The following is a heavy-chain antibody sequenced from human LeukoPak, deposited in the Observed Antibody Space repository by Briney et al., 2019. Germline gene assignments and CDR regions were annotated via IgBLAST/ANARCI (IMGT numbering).Heavy chain of an antibody. CDR2: ISSSGSTI. CDR1: GFTFSSYE. V-gene: IGHV3-48*03. J-gene: IGHJ4*02. Sequence: RGSLRLSCAASGFTFSSYEMNWVRQAPGKGLEWVSYISSSGSTIYYADSVRGRFTISRDNAKNSLYLQMNSLRAKDTAVYYCAREGNYYDSSGYDYFDYWGQGTLVTVSS. CDR3: AREGNYYDSSGYDYFDY. D-gene: IGHD3-22*01.